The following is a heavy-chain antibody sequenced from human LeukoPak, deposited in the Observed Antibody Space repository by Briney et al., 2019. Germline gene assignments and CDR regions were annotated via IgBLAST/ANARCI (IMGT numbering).Heavy chain of an antibody. Sequence: SETLSLTCTVSGGSISSYYWSWIRQPPGKALEWIGSIYYSGSTNYNPSLRSRLTISIDTSKSQFSLKLTSVTAADTAIYYCTSSDYKYYAMDVWGQGTTVTVSS. CDR1: GGSISSYY. D-gene: IGHD6-6*01. CDR2: IYYSGST. CDR3: TSSDYKYYAMDV. V-gene: IGHV4-59*08. J-gene: IGHJ6*02.